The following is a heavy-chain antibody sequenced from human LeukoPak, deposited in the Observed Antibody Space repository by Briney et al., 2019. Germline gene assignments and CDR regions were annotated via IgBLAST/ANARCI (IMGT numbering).Heavy chain of an antibody. CDR2: INPNGGDK. D-gene: IGHD1-26*01. V-gene: IGHV3-7*01. J-gene: IGHJ4*02. CDR3: ARDFHRSLDY. CDR1: GFTFTNSW. Sequence: PGGSLRLSCVASGFTFTNSWMSWVRQAPGKGLEWVANINPNGGDKYCVDSVKGRFTISRDNAQNSLYLQMNSLRAEDTAVYYCARDFHRSLDYWGQGTLVTVSS.